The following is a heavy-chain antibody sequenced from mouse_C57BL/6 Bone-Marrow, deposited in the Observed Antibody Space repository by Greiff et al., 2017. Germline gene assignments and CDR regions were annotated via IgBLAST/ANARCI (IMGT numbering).Heavy chain of an antibody. Sequence: VQLQQSGAELVKPGASVKISCKASGYAFSSYWMNWVKQRPGKGLEWIGQIYPGDGDTNYNGKFKGKATLTADKSSSTAYMQLSSLTSEDSAVYYCARSSRVVASFDYWGQGTTLTVSS. V-gene: IGHV1-80*01. J-gene: IGHJ2*01. D-gene: IGHD1-1*01. CDR3: ARSSRVVASFDY. CDR1: GYAFSSYW. CDR2: IYPGDGDT.